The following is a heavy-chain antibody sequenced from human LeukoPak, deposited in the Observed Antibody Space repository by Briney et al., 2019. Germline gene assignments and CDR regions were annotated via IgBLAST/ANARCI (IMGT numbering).Heavy chain of an antibody. D-gene: IGHD3-16*01. CDR3: AKDRSQAGGYYYYYYGMDV. V-gene: IGHV3-30*18. CDR2: ISYDGSNK. J-gene: IGHJ6*02. Sequence: TGGSLRLSWAASGFTFSSYGMHWVRQAPGKGLEWVAVISYDGSNKYYADSVKGRFTISRDNSKNTLYLQMNSLRAEDTAVYYCAKDRSQAGGYYYYYYGMDVWGQGTTVTVSS. CDR1: GFTFSSYG.